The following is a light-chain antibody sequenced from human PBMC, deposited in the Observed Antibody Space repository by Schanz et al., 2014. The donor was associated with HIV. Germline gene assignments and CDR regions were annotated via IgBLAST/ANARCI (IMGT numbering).Light chain of an antibody. CDR1: SSNIGNNY. V-gene: IGLV2-8*01. CDR2: DDG. J-gene: IGLJ3*02. CDR3: SSYAGSNILWL. Sequence: QSVLTQPPSVSAAPGQRVTISCSGSSSNIGNNYVSWYLQLPGTAPKLIMYDDGQRPSGVPDRFSGSKSGNTASLTVSGLQAEDEADYYCSSYAGSNILWLFGGGTKLTVL.